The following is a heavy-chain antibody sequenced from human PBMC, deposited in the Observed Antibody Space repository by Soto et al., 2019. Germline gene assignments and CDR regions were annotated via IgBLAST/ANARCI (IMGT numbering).Heavy chain of an antibody. CDR3: ARAGNEYGVDV. CDR1: GGSISSYH. J-gene: IGHJ6*02. V-gene: IGHV4-4*07. CDR2: FYTSGNA. D-gene: IGHD3-10*01. Sequence: SETLSLTCTVSGGSISSYHWSWIRQSAGKGLEWIGRFYTSGNAIYNPSLKSRLSMSADTSKNQLSLTLTSVTAADTGVYYCARAGNEYGVDVWGQGTTVTVSS.